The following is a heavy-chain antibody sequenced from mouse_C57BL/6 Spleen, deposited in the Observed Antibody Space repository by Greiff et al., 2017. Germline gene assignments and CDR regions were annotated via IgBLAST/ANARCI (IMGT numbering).Heavy chain of an antibody. CDR3: ARDFDY. CDR1: GVTFSSYG. J-gene: IGHJ2*01. Sequence: EVMLVESGGDLVKPGGSLKLSCAASGVTFSSYGMSWVRQTPDKRLEWVATISSGGSYTYYPDSVKWRFTISRDNAKNTLYLQMSSLKSEDTAMYYCARDFDYWGQGTTLTVSS. CDR2: ISSGGSYT. V-gene: IGHV5-6*01.